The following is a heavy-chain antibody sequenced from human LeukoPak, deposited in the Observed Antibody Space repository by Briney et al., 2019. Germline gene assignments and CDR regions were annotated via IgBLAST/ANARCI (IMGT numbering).Heavy chain of an antibody. CDR1: GGSISSGGYY. D-gene: IGHD2-15*01. Sequence: SETLSLTCTVSGGSISSGGYYWSWIRQHPGKGLEWIGYIYYSGSTYYNPSLKSRVTISVDTSKNQFSLKLSSVTAADTAVYYCARGRTVVVVAATLFDWFDPWGKGTLVTVSS. CDR3: ARGRTVVVVAATLFDWFDP. J-gene: IGHJ5*02. CDR2: IYYSGST. V-gene: IGHV4-31*03.